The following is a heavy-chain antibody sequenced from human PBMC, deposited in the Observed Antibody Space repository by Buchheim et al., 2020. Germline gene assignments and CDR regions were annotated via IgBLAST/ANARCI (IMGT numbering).Heavy chain of an antibody. J-gene: IGHJ5*02. CDR3: ARGRGYFYSNEDNWPDP. Sequence: EVQLVESGGGLVQPGGSLRLSCRGSGFTFSGYWMSWVRQAPGKGLEWVANINKDGSERYHVDSVKARFSISRDNAKNSVYLQMNSLRAEDTAMYYCARGRGYFYSNEDNWPDPWGQRTL. CDR2: INKDGSER. D-gene: IGHD1-1*01. V-gene: IGHV3-7*01. CDR1: GFTFSGYW.